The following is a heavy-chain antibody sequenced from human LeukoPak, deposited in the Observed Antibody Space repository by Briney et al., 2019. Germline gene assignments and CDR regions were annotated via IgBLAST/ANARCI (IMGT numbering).Heavy chain of an antibody. CDR2: IYYSGST. CDR1: GGSISSSSYY. V-gene: IGHV4-39*07. D-gene: IGHD2-2*01. J-gene: IGHJ4*02. Sequence: SQTLSLTCTVSGGSISSSSYYWGWIRQPPGKGLEWIGSIYYSGSTYYNPSLKSRVTISVDTSKNQFSLKLSSVTAADTAVYYCARDPIVVVPAAKDYWGQGTLVTVSS. CDR3: ARDPIVVVPAAKDY.